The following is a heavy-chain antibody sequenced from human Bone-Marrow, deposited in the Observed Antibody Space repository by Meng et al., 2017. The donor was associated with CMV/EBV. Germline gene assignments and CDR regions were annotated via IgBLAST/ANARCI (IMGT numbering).Heavy chain of an antibody. J-gene: IGHJ3*02. V-gene: IGHV3-21*01. CDR2: ISSSSSYI. CDR1: GFTFSSYS. CDR3: ARDRGYSYGYRAFDI. D-gene: IGHD5-18*01. Sequence: GESLKISCGASGFTFSSYSMNGVRQAPGKGLEWVSSISSSSSYIYYADSVKARFTISRDNAKNSLYLQMNSLRAEDTAVYYCARDRGYSYGYRAFDIWGQGTMVTVSS.